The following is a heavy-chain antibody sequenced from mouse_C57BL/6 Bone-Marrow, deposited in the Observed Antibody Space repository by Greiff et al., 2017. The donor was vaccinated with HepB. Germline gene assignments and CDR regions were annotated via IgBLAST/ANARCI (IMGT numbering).Heavy chain of an antibody. D-gene: IGHD2-3*01. CDR2: SRNKANDYTT. J-gene: IGHJ4*01. V-gene: IGHV7-1*01. CDR1: GFTFSDFY. Sequence: EVNVVESGGGLVQSGRSLRLSCATSGFTFSDFYMEWVRQAPGKGLEWIAASRNKANDYTTEYSASVKGRFIVSRDTSQSILYLQMNALRAEDTAIYYCARGWLLPYYYAMDYWGQGTSVTVSS. CDR3: ARGWLLPYYYAMDY.